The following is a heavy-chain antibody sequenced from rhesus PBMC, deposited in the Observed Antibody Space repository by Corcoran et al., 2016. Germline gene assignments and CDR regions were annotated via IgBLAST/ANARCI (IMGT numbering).Heavy chain of an antibody. Sequence: QVQLQESGPGLVKPSETLSLTCSVSGGSISSNWLSWIRQPPGKGLEWIGEYVGYDGTSTYNPSLNSQVTISKDSSKKQFSLKFNSVTAADTAGYYCARDRAFGDSYGLYSWGQGVVVTVSS. CDR3: ARDRAFGDSYGLYS. D-gene: IGHD3-34*01. J-gene: IGHJ6*01. CDR2: YVGYDGTS. V-gene: IGHV4-80*01. CDR1: GGSISSNW.